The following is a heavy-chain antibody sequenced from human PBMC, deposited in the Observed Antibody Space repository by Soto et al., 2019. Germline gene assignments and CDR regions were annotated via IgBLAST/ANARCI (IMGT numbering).Heavy chain of an antibody. CDR1: GFTFGDYA. CDR2: IRSKGHGGTT. CDR3: TRRAYFDY. J-gene: IGHJ4*02. V-gene: IGHV3-49*03. Sequence: GGSLRLSCTASGFTFGDYAMSWFRQAPGKGLEWIGFIRSKGHGGTTKYAASVEGRFTISRDDSKSIAYLQMNSLKIEDTAIYYCTRRAYFDYWGQGILVTVSS.